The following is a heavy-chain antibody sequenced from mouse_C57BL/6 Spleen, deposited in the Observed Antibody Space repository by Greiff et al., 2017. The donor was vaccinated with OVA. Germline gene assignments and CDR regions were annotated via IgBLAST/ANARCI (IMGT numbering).Heavy chain of an antibody. CDR3: ARDGNDGYYVAGFAY. CDR1: GYSITSGYY. Sequence: DVKLQESGPGLVKPSQSLSLTCSVTGYSITSGYYWNWIRQFPGNKLEWMGYISYDGSNNYNPSLKNRISITRATSKNQFFLKLNSVTTEDTATDYCARDGNDGYYVAGFAYWGQGTLVTVSA. V-gene: IGHV3-6*01. CDR2: ISYDGSN. D-gene: IGHD2-3*01. J-gene: IGHJ3*01.